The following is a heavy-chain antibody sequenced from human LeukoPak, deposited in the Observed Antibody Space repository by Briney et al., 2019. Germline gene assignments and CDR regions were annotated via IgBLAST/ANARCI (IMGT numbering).Heavy chain of an antibody. CDR1: GFTFSSYE. V-gene: IGHV3-48*03. CDR2: ISSSGSTI. D-gene: IGHD3-3*01. Sequence: GGSLRLSCAASGFTFSSYEMNWVRQAPGKGLEWVSYISSSGSTIYYADSVKGRFTISRDNAKNSLYLQMNSLRAEDTAVYYCAGSYHDFWSGYSRFDYWGQGTLVTVSS. CDR3: AGSYHDFWSGYSRFDY. J-gene: IGHJ4*02.